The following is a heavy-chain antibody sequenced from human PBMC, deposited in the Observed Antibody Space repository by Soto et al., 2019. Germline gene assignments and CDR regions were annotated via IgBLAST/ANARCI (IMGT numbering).Heavy chain of an antibody. D-gene: IGHD4-17*01. CDR1: GFTFTGYG. Sequence: QVQLVESGGGVVQPGRSLRLSCSTSGFTFTGYGFHWVRQAPGKGLGWVAVIWYDGSKKYYGDSVKGRFTVSRDDSKNTLYLDMNSLRDDDTARYYWATDRAVTHLDSWGQGTLVTVSS. J-gene: IGHJ4*02. CDR3: ATDRAVTHLDS. CDR2: IWYDGSKK. V-gene: IGHV3-33*01.